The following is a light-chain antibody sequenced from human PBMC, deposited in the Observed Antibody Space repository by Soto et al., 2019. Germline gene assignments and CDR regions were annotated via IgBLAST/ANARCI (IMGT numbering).Light chain of an antibody. Sequence: ELVLPQSPATLSLSPGERATLSCRASQSVSSYLAWYQQKPGQAPRLLIYDASNRATGIPARFSGSGSGTDFTLTISSLEPEDFAVYYCQQRSNWPCTFGQGTNVDI. V-gene: IGKV3-11*01. CDR2: DAS. CDR1: QSVSSY. J-gene: IGKJ1*01. CDR3: QQRSNWPCT.